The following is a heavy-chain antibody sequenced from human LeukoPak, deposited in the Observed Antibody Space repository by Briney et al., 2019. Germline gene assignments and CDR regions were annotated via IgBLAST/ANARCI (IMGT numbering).Heavy chain of an antibody. CDR3: ARAGYYYDSSCYYAWFDP. V-gene: IGHV4-59*01. D-gene: IGHD3-22*01. CDR1: GGSISSYY. J-gene: IGHJ5*02. CDR2: IYYSGST. Sequence: SETLSLTCIVSGGSISSYYWSWIRQPPGKGLEWIGYIYYSGSTNYNPSLKSRVTISVDTSKNQFSLKLSSVTAADTAVYYCARAGYYYDSSCYYAWFDPWGQGTLVTVSS.